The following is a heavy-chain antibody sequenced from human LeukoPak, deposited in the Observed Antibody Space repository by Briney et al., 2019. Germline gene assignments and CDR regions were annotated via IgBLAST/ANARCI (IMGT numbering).Heavy chain of an antibody. Sequence: PGGSLRLSCAASGFTFSNAWMSWVRQAPGKGLEWVGRIKSKTDGGTTDYAAPVKGRFTISRDESKNTLYLQMNSLKTEDTAVYYCTTVTTARLGFDYWGQGTLVTVSS. CDR1: GFTFSNAW. CDR3: TTVTTARLGFDY. CDR2: IKSKTDGGTT. V-gene: IGHV3-15*01. D-gene: IGHD1-1*01. J-gene: IGHJ4*02.